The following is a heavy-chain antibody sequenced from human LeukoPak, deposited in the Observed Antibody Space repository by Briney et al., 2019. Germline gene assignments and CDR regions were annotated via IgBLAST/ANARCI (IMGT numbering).Heavy chain of an antibody. CDR3: ARDRVADYSNCGLMDV. CDR2: ISSSSSYI. J-gene: IGHJ6*03. D-gene: IGHD4-11*01. Sequence: GGSLRLSCAASGFTFSSYSMNWVRQAPGKGLEWVSSISSSSSYIYYADSVKGRFTISRDNAKNSLYLQMNSLRAEDTAVYYCARDRVADYSNCGLMDVWGKGTTVTVSS. V-gene: IGHV3-21*01. CDR1: GFTFSSYS.